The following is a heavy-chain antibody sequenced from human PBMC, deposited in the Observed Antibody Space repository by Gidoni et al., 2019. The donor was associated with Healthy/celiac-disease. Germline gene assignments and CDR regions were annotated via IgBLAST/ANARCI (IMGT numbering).Heavy chain of an antibody. CDR1: GGSISSSNW. J-gene: IGHJ3*02. V-gene: IGHV4-4*02. D-gene: IGHD4-17*01. CDR3: ARAPLTTVVTHWAFDI. CDR2: IYHSGGT. Sequence: QVQLQESGPGLVKPSGTLSLTCAVSGGSISSSNWWSWVRQPPGKGLEWIGEIYHSGGTNYNPSLKIRFTLSVDNSTNQFSLKLSSVTAADTAVYYWARAPLTTVVTHWAFDIWGQGTMVTVSS.